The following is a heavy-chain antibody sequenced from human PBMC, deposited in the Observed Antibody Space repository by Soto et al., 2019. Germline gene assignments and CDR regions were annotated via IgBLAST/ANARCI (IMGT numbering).Heavy chain of an antibody. CDR2: INHSGST. V-gene: IGHV4-34*01. J-gene: IGHJ4*02. CDR1: GGSFSGYY. CDR3: AKGRKYSSSYIY. D-gene: IGHD6-6*01. Sequence: SETQSLTCAVYGGSFSGYYWSWIRQPPGKGLEWIGEINHSGSTNYNPSLKSRVTISVDTSKNQFSLKLSSVTAADTAVYYCAKGRKYSSSYIYWGQGTLVTVYS.